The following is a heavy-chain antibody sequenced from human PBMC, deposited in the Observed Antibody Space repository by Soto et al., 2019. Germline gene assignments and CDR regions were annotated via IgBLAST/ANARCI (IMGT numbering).Heavy chain of an antibody. CDR2: IYHSGST. CDR3: GREEPNIGFVY. D-gene: IGHD5-12*01. Sequence: TSETLSLTCAVSGGSISSSNWWSWVRQPPGKGLEWNGEIYHSGSTNYNPSLKSRVTISVDKSKNQFSLKLSSVTAADTAVYYCGREEPNIGFVYWGQGSLVTVSS. CDR1: GGSISSSNW. J-gene: IGHJ4*02. V-gene: IGHV4-4*02.